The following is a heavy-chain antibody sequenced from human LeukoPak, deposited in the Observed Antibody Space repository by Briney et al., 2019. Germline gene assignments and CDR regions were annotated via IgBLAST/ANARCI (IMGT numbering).Heavy chain of an antibody. CDR3: ARGRFYNWNDY. CDR2: IYTSGST. V-gene: IGHV4-61*02. CDR1: GGSISSGSYY. D-gene: IGHD1-1*01. Sequence: SQTLPLTCTVSGGSISSGSYYWSWIRQPAGKGLEWIGRIYTSGSTNYNPSLKSRVTISVDTSKNQFSLKLSSVTAADTAVYYCARGRFYNWNDYWGQGTLVTVSS. J-gene: IGHJ4*02.